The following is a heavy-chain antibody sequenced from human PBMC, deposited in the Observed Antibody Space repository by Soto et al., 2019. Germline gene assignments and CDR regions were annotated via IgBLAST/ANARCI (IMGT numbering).Heavy chain of an antibody. D-gene: IGHD4-17*01. Sequence: PGGSLRLSCAASGFTISSYAMSWVRQAPGKGLEWVSAISGSGGSTYYADSVKGRFTISRDNSKNTLYLQMNSLRAEDTAVYYCAKVIGDYGDYEGDAFDIWGQGTMVTV. CDR3: AKVIGDYGDYEGDAFDI. CDR1: GFTISSYA. J-gene: IGHJ3*02. V-gene: IGHV3-23*01. CDR2: ISGSGGST.